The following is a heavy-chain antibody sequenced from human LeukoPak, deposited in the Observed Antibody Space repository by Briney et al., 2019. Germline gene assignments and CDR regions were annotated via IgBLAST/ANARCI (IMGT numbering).Heavy chain of an antibody. CDR2: ISSSGSTI. CDR3: ARDAYSSSWYTHNWFDP. V-gene: IGHV3-11*01. J-gene: IGHJ5*02. D-gene: IGHD6-13*01. Sequence: GGSLRLSCAASGFTFSDYYMCWIRQAPGKGLEWVSYISSSGSTIYYADSVKGRFTISRDNAKNSLYLQMNSLRAEDTAVYYCARDAYSSSWYTHNWFDPWGQGTLVTVSS. CDR1: GFTFSDYY.